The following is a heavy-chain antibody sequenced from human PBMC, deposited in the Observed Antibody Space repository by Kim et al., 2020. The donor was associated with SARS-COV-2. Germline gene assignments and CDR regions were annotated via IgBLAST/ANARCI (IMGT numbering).Heavy chain of an antibody. CDR3: ARDISELYSSSWGVLDY. J-gene: IGHJ4*02. D-gene: IGHD6-13*01. V-gene: IGHV3-21*01. Sequence: VKGRFTISRDNAKNSLYLQMNSLRAEDTAVYYCARDISELYSSSWGVLDYWGQGTLVTVSS.